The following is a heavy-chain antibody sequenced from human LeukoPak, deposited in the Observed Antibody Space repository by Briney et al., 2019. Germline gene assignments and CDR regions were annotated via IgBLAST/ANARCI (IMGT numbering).Heavy chain of an antibody. J-gene: IGHJ2*01. CDR2: IYYSGST. D-gene: IGHD2-21*02. CDR1: GGXISSYY. CDR3: ARGSAGDNWYFDL. Sequence: SETLSLTCTVSGGXISSYYCSWIRQPPGKGLKWIGYIYYSGSTNYNPSLKSRVTISVDTSKNQFSLKLSSVTAADTAVYYCARGSAGDNWYFDLWGRGTLVTVSS. V-gene: IGHV4-59*01.